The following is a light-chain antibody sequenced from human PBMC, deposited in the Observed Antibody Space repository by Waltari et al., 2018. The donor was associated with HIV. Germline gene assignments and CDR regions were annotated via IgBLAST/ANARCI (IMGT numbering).Light chain of an antibody. CDR2: EVS. CDR1: STDVGRYNL. V-gene: IGLV2-23*02. J-gene: IGLJ2*01. Sequence: QSALTQPASVSGSPGQSITISCTGTSTDVGRYNLVSWYQHHPGKAPKLLIYEVSKRPSGFSNRFSGSNGSKSGNTASLTISGLQAEDEANYYCCSYAGSSTSIFGGGTKLTVL. CDR3: CSYAGSSTSI.